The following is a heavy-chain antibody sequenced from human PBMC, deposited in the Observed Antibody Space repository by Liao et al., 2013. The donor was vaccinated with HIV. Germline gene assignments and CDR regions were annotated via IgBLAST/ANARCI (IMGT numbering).Heavy chain of an antibody. CDR2: IHPTGNT. D-gene: IGHD4/OR15-4a*01. V-gene: IGHV4-4*07. CDR1: GGSINSYY. Sequence: QVYLQESGPGLVKPSETLSLTCTVSGGSINSYYWSWLRQSAGKGLEWIGRIHPTGNTNYNPSLKSRLAISLDTSKNYFSLRLNSLTAADTAVYYCARGLWTSHVFDVWGQGTTVTVSS. J-gene: IGHJ3*01. CDR3: ARGLWTSHVFDV.